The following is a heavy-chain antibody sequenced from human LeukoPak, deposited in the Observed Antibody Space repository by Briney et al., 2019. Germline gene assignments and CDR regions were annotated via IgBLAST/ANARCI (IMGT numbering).Heavy chain of an antibody. CDR1: GYTFTSYA. D-gene: IGHD3-3*01. Sequence: GASVKVSCKASGYTFTSYAMHWVRQAPGQRLEWMGWINAGNGNTKYSQKIQGRVTITRDTSASTAYMELSSLRSEDTAVYYCASSSNYDFWSGSPTNWFDPWGQGTLVTVSS. CDR2: INAGNGNT. J-gene: IGHJ5*02. V-gene: IGHV1-3*01. CDR3: ASSSNYDFWSGSPTNWFDP.